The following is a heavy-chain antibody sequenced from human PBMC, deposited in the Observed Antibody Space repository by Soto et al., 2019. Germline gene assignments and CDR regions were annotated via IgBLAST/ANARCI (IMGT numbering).Heavy chain of an antibody. Sequence: GGSLRLSCAASGFTFSSYSMNWVRQAPGKGLEWVSSISSSSSYIYYADSVKGRFTISRDNAKNSLYLQMNSLRAEDTAVYYCARDQREVGDIADFDYWGQGTLVTVSS. V-gene: IGHV3-21*01. J-gene: IGHJ4*02. CDR2: ISSSSSYI. D-gene: IGHD5-12*01. CDR1: GFTFSSYS. CDR3: ARDQREVGDIADFDY.